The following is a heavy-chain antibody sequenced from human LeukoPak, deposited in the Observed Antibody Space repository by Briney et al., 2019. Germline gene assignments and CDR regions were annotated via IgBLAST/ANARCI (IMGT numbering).Heavy chain of an antibody. CDR2: MGGSSVSQ. CDR3: ARDPGVVAFHYLDF. CDR1: GFTFSSQA. D-gene: IGHD3-3*01. V-gene: IGHV3-23*01. Sequence: PGGSLRLSCAASGFTFSSQAMASVGQAPGKRLEWVSAMGGSSVSQCYADSLKRRFTISRDNSKNTVYLQMNYLRADDTAVYYCARDPGVVAFHYLDFWGQGTLVTVSS. J-gene: IGHJ4*02.